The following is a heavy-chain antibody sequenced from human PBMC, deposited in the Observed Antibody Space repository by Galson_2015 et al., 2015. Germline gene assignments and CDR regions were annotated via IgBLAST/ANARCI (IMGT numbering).Heavy chain of an antibody. CDR3: ARVPRSGWYDAPYYYYGMDV. J-gene: IGHJ6*02. CDR2: IWYAGSNK. V-gene: IGHV3-33*01. Sequence: SMRLSCAASGFTFSSYGMHWVRQAPGKGLEWVAVIWYAGSNKYYADSVKGRFTISRDNSKNTLYLQMNSLRAEDTAVYYCARVPRSGWYDAPYYYYGMDVWGQGTLVTVSS. CDR1: GFTFSSYG. D-gene: IGHD6-19*01.